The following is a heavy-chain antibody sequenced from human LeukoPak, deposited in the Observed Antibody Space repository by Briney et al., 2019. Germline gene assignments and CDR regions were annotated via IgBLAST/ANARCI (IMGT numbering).Heavy chain of an antibody. Sequence: GGSLRLSCAASGFTFSSYGMHWVRQAPGKGLEWVAVIWYDGSNKYYADSVKGRFTISRDNSKNTLYLQMNSLRAEDTAVYYCARGNGDQLNWFDPWGQGTLVTVPS. V-gene: IGHV3-33*01. CDR3: ARGNGDQLNWFDP. CDR1: GFTFSSYG. J-gene: IGHJ5*02. D-gene: IGHD1-1*01. CDR2: IWYDGSNK.